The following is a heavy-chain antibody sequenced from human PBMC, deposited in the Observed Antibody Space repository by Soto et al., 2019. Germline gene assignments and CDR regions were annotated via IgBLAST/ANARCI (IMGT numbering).Heavy chain of an antibody. Sequence: QVQLQQWGAGLLKPSETLSLTCAVYGGSCSGYYWSWIRQPPGKGQEWIGEINHSGSTNYNPSLKSRVTISVDTAKNQSSLMLSYVTAADTAVYYCARSPPRYCSGGSCDGGLGVWGQGTLVTVSS. CDR2: INHSGST. CDR3: ARSPPRYCSGGSCDGGLGV. D-gene: IGHD2-15*01. V-gene: IGHV4-34*01. J-gene: IGHJ4*02. CDR1: GGSCSGYY.